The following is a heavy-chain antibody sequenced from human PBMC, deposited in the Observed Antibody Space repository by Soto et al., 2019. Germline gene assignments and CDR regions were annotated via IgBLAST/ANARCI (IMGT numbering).Heavy chain of an antibody. CDR1: GYSISSGYY. Sequence: SETLSLTCTVSGYSISSGYYWGWIRQPPGKGLEWIGSIYHSGSTYYNPSLKSRVTISVDTSKNQFSLKLISLTAADTAVYYCARSHDYSNYDAFDIWGQGTMVTVSS. J-gene: IGHJ3*02. V-gene: IGHV4-38-2*02. CDR3: ARSHDYSNYDAFDI. D-gene: IGHD4-4*01. CDR2: IYHSGST.